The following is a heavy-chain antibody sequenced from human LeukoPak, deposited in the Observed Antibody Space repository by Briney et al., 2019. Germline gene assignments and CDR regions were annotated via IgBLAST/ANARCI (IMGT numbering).Heavy chain of an antibody. D-gene: IGHD3-22*01. J-gene: IGHJ4*02. Sequence: ASVKVSCKASGYTFTGYYMHWVRQAPGQGLEWMGWINPNSGGTNYAQKFQGRVTMTRDTSISTAHMELSRLRSDDTAVYYCARGPGEGGSSGYYYGKPEDPAEYYFDYWGQGTLVTVSS. V-gene: IGHV1-2*02. CDR3: ARGPGEGGSSGYYYGKPEDPAEYYFDY. CDR1: GYTFTGYY. CDR2: INPNSGGT.